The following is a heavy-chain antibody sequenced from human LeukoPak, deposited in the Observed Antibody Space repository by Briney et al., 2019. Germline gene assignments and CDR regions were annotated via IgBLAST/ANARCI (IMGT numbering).Heavy chain of an antibody. J-gene: IGHJ4*02. Sequence: SETLSLTCTVSGGSISSSSYYWSWIRQPPGKGLEWIGYIYYSGSTNYNPSLKSRVTISVDTSKNQFSLKLSSVTAADTAVYYCAAKPAGLEPFDYWGQGTLVTVSS. CDR2: IYYSGST. V-gene: IGHV4-61*01. CDR1: GGSISSSSYY. CDR3: AAKPAGLEPFDY. D-gene: IGHD1-1*01.